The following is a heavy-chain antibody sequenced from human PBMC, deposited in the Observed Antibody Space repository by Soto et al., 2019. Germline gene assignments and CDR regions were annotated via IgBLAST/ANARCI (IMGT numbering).Heavy chain of an antibody. J-gene: IGHJ4*02. D-gene: IGHD3-3*01. Sequence: EVQLVESGGGLVQPGGSLRVTCGASGFTFNTYSMNWIRQGPGKGLEWIAYISSSGDSTDYADSVKGRFTISRDNAKSLLYLQMNSLRDEDTAVYYCARLGWSDYWGQGTLVTVSS. CDR3: ARLGWSDY. CDR2: ISSSGDST. CDR1: GFTFNTYS. V-gene: IGHV3-48*02.